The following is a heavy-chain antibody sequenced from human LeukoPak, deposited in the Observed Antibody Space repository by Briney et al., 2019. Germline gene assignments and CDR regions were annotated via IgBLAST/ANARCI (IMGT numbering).Heavy chain of an antibody. CDR1: GFTFDDYA. J-gene: IGHJ2*01. V-gene: IGHV3-9*01. Sequence: PGGSLRLSCGPSGFTFDDYAMHWVRHAPGKGLEWVSGISRNSGSIGYADSVKGRFTISRDNAKNSLYLQMISLRAEDTGLYYCAKDGNHKWYFDLWGRGGLVTVCS. CDR3: AKDGNHKWYFDL. CDR2: ISRNSGSI.